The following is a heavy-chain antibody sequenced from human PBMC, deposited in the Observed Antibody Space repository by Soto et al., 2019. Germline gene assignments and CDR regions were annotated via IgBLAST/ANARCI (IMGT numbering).Heavy chain of an antibody. Sequence: GGSLRLSCAASGFTFSSYSMNWVRQAPGKGLEWVSSISSRSSYIYYADSVKGRFTISIDNAKISLYLQVNSLRTEDTAVYYFAGDQVTYYYDSSGYDAFDIWGQGTMVTVSS. D-gene: IGHD3-22*01. CDR2: ISSRSSYI. V-gene: IGHV3-21*01. CDR3: AGDQVTYYYDSSGYDAFDI. J-gene: IGHJ3*02. CDR1: GFTFSSYS.